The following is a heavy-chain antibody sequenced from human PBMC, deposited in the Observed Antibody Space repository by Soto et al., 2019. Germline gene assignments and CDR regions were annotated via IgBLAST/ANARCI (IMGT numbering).Heavy chain of an antibody. CDR1: GDSVSSNSAA. D-gene: IGHD6-13*01. Sequence: SQTLSLTCAISGDSVSSNSAAWNWIRQSPSRGLEWLGRTYYRSKWYNDYAVSVKSRITINPDTSKNQFSLQLNSVTPEDTAVYYCARETYSSSWYTPWFDPWGQGTLVTVSS. CDR3: ARETYSSSWYTPWFDP. CDR2: TYYRSKWYN. J-gene: IGHJ5*02. V-gene: IGHV6-1*01.